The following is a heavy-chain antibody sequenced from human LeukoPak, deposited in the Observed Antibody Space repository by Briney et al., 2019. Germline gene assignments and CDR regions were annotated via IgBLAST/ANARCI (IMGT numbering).Heavy chain of an antibody. J-gene: IGHJ4*02. CDR2: IKSKTYGGTT. CDR3: TTDRDALRY. CDR1: GFTFSDAW. Sequence: KSGGSLRLSCAASGFTFSDAWMNWVRQAPGKGLEWVGRIKSKTYGGTTDYAAPVKGRFTISRDDSRNTLHLQMDNLKTEDTAVFYCTTDRDALRYWGQGTLVTVSS. D-gene: IGHD2-21*02. V-gene: IGHV3-15*07.